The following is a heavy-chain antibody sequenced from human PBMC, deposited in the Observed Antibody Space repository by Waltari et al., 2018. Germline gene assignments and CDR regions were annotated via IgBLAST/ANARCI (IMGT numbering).Heavy chain of an antibody. CDR2: ISSSSSTI. CDR1: GFTFSSYS. V-gene: IGHV3-48*02. J-gene: IGHJ6*03. D-gene: IGHD1-26*01. CDR3: ARAPNSGSYSYYYYYMDV. Sequence: EVQLVESGGGLVQPGGSLRLSCAASGFTFSSYSMNWVRQAPGQGVEWVSYISSSSSTIYYADSVKGRFTISRDNAKNSLYLQMNSLRDEDTAVYYCARAPNSGSYSYYYYYMDVWGKGTTVTVSS.